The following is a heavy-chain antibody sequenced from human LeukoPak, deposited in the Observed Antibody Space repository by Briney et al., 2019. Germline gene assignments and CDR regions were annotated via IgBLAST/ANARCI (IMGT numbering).Heavy chain of an antibody. D-gene: IGHD1-7*01. CDR2: MNSDGSTT. CDR1: GFTFSTTW. V-gene: IGHV3-74*01. Sequence: GGSLRLSCVASGFTFSTTWLHWVRQTPGEGLVWVSRMNSDGSTTNYADSVKGRFTISRDNAKSTLYLQMNNLRVEDTAVYYCATAGNYRFDNWGQGTLVTVSP. CDR3: ATAGNYRFDN. J-gene: IGHJ4*02.